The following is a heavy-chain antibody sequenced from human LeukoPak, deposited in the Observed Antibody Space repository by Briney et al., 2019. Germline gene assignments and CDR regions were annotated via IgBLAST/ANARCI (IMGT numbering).Heavy chain of an antibody. D-gene: IGHD7-27*01. CDR3: ARGPRYSDQPTGDFDI. Sequence: GASVKVSCKASGGAFSSYAISWVRQAPGQGLEWMGGIIPIFGTANYAQKFQGRVTITADESTSTAYMELSSLRSEDTAVYYCARGPRYSDQPTGDFDIWGQGTMVTVSS. CDR1: GGAFSSYA. J-gene: IGHJ3*02. V-gene: IGHV1-69*01. CDR2: IIPIFGTA.